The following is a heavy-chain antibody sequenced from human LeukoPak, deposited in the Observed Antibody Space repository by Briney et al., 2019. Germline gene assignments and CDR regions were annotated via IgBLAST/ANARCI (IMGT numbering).Heavy chain of an antibody. CDR3: ARMVAPVATMYNWFDP. V-gene: IGHV4-59*01. J-gene: IGHJ5*02. D-gene: IGHD5-12*01. Sequence: SETLSLTCTVSGGSISSSYWNWIRQPPGKGLEWIGYIFYSGSTNYNPSLKSRVTISVDTSKNQFSLKLSSVTAADTAVYYCARMVAPVATMYNWFDPWGQGTLVTVSS. CDR2: IFYSGST. CDR1: GGSISSSY.